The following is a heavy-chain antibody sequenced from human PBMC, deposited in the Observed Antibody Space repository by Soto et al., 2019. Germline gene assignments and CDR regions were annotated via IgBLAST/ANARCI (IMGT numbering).Heavy chain of an antibody. CDR2: INPNSGGT. D-gene: IGHD2-2*01. J-gene: IGHJ6*02. V-gene: IGHV1-2*02. CDR3: AREWEIVVVPAEYYYYGMDV. Sequence: ASVKVSCKASGYTFTGYYMHWVRQAPGQGLEWMGWINPNSGGTNYAQKFQGRVTMTRDTSISTTYMELSRLRSDDTAVYYCAREWEIVVVPAEYYYYGMDVWGQGTTVTVSS. CDR1: GYTFTGYY.